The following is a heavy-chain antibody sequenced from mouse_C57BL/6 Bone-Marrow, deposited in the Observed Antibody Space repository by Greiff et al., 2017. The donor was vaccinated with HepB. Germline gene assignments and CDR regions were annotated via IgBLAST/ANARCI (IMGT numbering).Heavy chain of an antibody. J-gene: IGHJ2*01. D-gene: IGHD3-2*02. CDR1: YTFTDYYM. V-gene: IGHV1-83*01. CDR3: GPDSSGFDY. CDR2: YPGSGNTY. Sequence: VQLKQSGPELVKPGASVKMSCKASGYTFTDYYMHWVKQKPGKGLEWIGEIYPGSGNTYYNEKFKGKATLTADTSSSTAYMQLSSLTSEDSAVYFCAGPDSSGFDYWGQGTTLTVSS.